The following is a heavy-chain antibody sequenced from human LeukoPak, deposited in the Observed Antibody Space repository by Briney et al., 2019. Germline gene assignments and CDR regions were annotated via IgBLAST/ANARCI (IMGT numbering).Heavy chain of an antibody. Sequence: SQTLSLTCTVSGGSISIYYWSWIRQPPGKGLEWMGYIYSSGSTNYNPSLKSRVTISVDTSKNQFSLKLSSVTAADTAVYYCARLKRLTTVAYWYFDLCGRGTLVTVSS. J-gene: IGHJ2*01. V-gene: IGHV4-59*08. D-gene: IGHD4-23*01. CDR2: IYSSGST. CDR3: ARLKRLTTVAYWYFDL. CDR1: GGSISIYY.